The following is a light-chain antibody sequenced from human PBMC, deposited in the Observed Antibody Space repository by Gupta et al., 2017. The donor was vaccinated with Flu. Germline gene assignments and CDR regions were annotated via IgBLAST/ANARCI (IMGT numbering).Light chain of an antibody. V-gene: IGLV4-69*01. CDR3: QTWGTGMV. Sequence: LVLTPSPSASASLGASVKLTCTLSSGHSSYAIAWHQQQPEKGPRYLMKLNSDGSHSKGDGSPDRFSGSSSGAERDXTXASLQSXDEDDYYCQTWGTGMVFGGGTKLTVL. J-gene: IGLJ2*01. CDR2: LNSDGSH. CDR1: SGHSSYA.